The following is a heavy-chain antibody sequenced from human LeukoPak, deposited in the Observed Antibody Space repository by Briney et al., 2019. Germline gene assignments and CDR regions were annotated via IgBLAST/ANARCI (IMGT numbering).Heavy chain of an antibody. CDR3: TTVRGDFWSGYYLSD. CDR1: GFTFSSYA. Sequence: GGSLRLSCAASGFTFSSYAMTWVRQAPGKGLEWVSTISGSGDTTYYADSVKGRFAISRDNSKNTLYLQMNSLKTEDTAVYYCTTVRGDFWSGYYLSDWGQGTLVTVSS. J-gene: IGHJ4*02. CDR2: ISGSGDTT. V-gene: IGHV3-23*01. D-gene: IGHD3-3*01.